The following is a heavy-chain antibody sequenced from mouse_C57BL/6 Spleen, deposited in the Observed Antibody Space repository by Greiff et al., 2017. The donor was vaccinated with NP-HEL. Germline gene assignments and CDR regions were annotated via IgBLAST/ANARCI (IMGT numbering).Heavy chain of an antibody. D-gene: IGHD2-5*01. Sequence: EVQLQQSGPELVKPGASVKISCKASGYTFTDYYMNWVKQSHGKSLEWIGDINPNNGGTSYNQKFKGKATLTVDKSSSTAYMELRSLTSEDSAVYYCARKEYSNYFFYAMDYWGQGTSVTVSS. CDR1: GYTFTDYY. V-gene: IGHV1-26*01. CDR3: ARKEYSNYFFYAMDY. CDR2: INPNNGGT. J-gene: IGHJ4*01.